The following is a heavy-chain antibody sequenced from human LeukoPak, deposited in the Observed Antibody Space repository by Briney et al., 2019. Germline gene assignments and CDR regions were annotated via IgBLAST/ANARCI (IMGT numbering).Heavy chain of an antibody. Sequence: PSETLSLTCTVSGASVSSYYWIWLRQPAGRGLEWIGRIDASGSTNYNPSLKSRVTMSVDSSKNQFSLKVSSVTAADTAVYYCARKDGDIWGQGTMVTVSS. CDR1: GASVSSYY. CDR2: IDASGST. D-gene: IGHD5-24*01. V-gene: IGHV4-4*07. J-gene: IGHJ3*02. CDR3: ARKDGDI.